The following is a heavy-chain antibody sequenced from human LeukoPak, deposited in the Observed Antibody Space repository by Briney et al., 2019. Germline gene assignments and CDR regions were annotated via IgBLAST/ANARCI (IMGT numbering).Heavy chain of an antibody. Sequence: XXQPPXXXXEGIGYIYYSGSTNYNPSLKSRVTISVDTSKNQFSLKLSSVTAADTAVYYCARQGYGDSFDYWGQGTLVTVSS. CDR2: IYYSGST. V-gene: IGHV4-59*08. J-gene: IGHJ4*02. CDR3: ARQGYGDSFDY. D-gene: IGHD4-17*01.